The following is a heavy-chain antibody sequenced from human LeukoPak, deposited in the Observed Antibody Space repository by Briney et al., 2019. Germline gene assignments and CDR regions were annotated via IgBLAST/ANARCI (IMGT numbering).Heavy chain of an antibody. Sequence: GGSLRLSCAASGFTFSSYAMSWVRQAPGKGLEWVSAISGSGGSTYYADSVKGRFTISRDNSENTLYLQMNSLRAEDTAVYYCAKGKRVWFGELSFDYWGQGTLVTVSS. CDR2: ISGSGGST. D-gene: IGHD3-10*01. CDR1: GFTFSSYA. CDR3: AKGKRVWFGELSFDY. J-gene: IGHJ4*02. V-gene: IGHV3-23*01.